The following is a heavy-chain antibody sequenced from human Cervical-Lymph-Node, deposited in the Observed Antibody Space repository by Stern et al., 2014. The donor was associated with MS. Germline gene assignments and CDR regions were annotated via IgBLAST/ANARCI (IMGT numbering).Heavy chain of an antibody. D-gene: IGHD5-24*01. V-gene: IGHV1-69*01. CDR3: ARDGRDGYNYYYYYGMDV. CDR1: GGTFSSYA. CDR2: IIPIFGTA. J-gene: IGHJ6*02. Sequence: QVQLGQSGAEVKKPGSSVKVSCKASGGTFSSYAISWVRQAPGQGLEWMGGIIPIFGTANYAQKFQGRVTITADESTSTAYMELSSLRSEDTAVYYCARDGRDGYNYYYYYGMDVWGQGTTVTVSS.